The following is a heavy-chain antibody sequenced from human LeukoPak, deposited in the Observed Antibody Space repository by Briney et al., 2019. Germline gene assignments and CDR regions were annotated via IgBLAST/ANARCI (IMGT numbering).Heavy chain of an antibody. V-gene: IGHV2-70*11. J-gene: IGHJ4*02. CDR2: IDWDDDK. CDR1: GFSLSTSGMC. Sequence: RESGPALVKPTQTLTLTCTFSGFSLSTSGMCVNWIRQPPGKALERLARIDWDDDKYYSTSLKTRLTISKDTSKNQVVLTMTNMDPVDTATYYCARCGLLWFGEPTYFDYWGQGTLVTVSS. D-gene: IGHD3-10*01. CDR3: ARCGLLWFGEPTYFDY.